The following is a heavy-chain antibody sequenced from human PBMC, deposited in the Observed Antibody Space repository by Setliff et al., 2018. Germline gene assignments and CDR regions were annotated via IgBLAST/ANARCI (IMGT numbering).Heavy chain of an antibody. CDR2: IYTSGST. V-gene: IGHV4-61*09. CDR3: ARAISGWYSAHYYYMDV. Sequence: TLSLTCTVSGGSISSGSDYWTWIRQPAGKGLEWIGHIYTSGSTNYNPSLKSRVTISVDASKNQLSLNLRSVTAADTAVYYCARAISGWYSAHYYYMDVWGKGTTVTVS. J-gene: IGHJ6*03. CDR1: GGSISSGSDY. D-gene: IGHD6-19*01.